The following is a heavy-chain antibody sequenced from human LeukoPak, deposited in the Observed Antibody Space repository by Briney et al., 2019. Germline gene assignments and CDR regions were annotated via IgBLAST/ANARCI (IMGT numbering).Heavy chain of an antibody. CDR1: GFTFSSYA. V-gene: IGHV3-23*01. CDR3: AKGALGYCSGGSCRGGDY. Sequence: GGSLRLSCTASGFTFSSYAMSWVRQAPGKGLEWVSAVSGSGGSTYYADSVKGRFTISRDNSKNTLYLQMNSLRAEDTAVYYCAKGALGYCSGGSCRGGDYWGQGTLVTVSS. CDR2: VSGSGGST. D-gene: IGHD2-15*01. J-gene: IGHJ4*02.